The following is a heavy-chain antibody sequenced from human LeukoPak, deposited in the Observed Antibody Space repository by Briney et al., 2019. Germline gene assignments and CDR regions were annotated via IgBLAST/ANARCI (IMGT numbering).Heavy chain of an antibody. V-gene: IGHV5-51*01. CDR3: ARSIWFGELVGYYYGMDV. D-gene: IGHD3-10*01. CDR1: GYSFTSYW. CDR2: IYPGDSDT. J-gene: IGHJ6*02. Sequence: GESLKISCKGSGYSFTSYWIGWVRQLPGKGLEWMGIIYPGDSDTRYSPSFQGQVTISADKSISTAYLQWSSLKASDTAMYYCARSIWFGELVGYYYGMDVWGQGTTVTVSS.